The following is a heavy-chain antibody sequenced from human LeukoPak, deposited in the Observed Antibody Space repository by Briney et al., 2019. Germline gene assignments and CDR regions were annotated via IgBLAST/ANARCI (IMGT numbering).Heavy chain of an antibody. J-gene: IGHJ4*02. CDR2: IRSKPNSYAT. CDR3: TRRDYYDRSSDY. Sequence: GGSLRLSCAASGFTFSDSAIHWVRQASGKGLEWVGRIRSKPNSYATGYAAPVKGRFTISRDDSKNTAYLQMNSLKTEDTAIYYCTRRDYYDRSSDYWGQGTLVTVSS. D-gene: IGHD3-22*01. CDR1: GFTFSDSA. V-gene: IGHV3-73*01.